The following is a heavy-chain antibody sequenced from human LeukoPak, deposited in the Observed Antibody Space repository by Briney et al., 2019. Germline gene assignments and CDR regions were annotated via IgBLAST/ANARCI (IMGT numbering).Heavy chain of an antibody. Sequence: SVKVSCKASGGTFSSYAISWVRQAPGQGLEWMGGIIPIFGTANYAQKFQGRVTITTDESTSTAYMELSSLRSEDAAVYYCARGRDGYNSYYFDYWGQGTLVTVSS. CDR3: ARGRDGYNSYYFDY. J-gene: IGHJ4*02. D-gene: IGHD5-24*01. CDR2: IIPIFGTA. V-gene: IGHV1-69*05. CDR1: GGTFSSYA.